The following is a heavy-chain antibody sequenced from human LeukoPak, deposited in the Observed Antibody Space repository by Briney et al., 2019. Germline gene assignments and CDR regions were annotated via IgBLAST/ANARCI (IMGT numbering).Heavy chain of an antibody. CDR3: PREDCSSTSCFPPSAY. CDR2: ISAYNGNT. Sequence: ASVKVSCKASGYTFTSYGISWVRQATGQALEWMVWISAYNGNTNYAQKLQGRVTITTDTSTSTAYMKLRSLRSDDTAVYYCPREDCSSTSCFPPSAYWGQGTLVTVSS. CDR1: GYTFTSYG. D-gene: IGHD2-2*01. V-gene: IGHV1-18*01. J-gene: IGHJ4*02.